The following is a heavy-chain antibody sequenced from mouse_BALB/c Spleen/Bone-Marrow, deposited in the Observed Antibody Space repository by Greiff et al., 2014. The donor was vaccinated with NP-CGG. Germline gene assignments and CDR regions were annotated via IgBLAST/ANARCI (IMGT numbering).Heavy chain of an antibody. J-gene: IGHJ1*01. CDR2: IDPSNGRT. CDR1: GYTFTSYW. CDR3: ARSTTVVVRYWYFDV. D-gene: IGHD1-1*01. Sequence: QVQLQQSGAELVKPGASVKLSCKASGYTFTSYWMPWVKQRPGQGLEWIGEIDPSNGRTNYNEKFKNKATLTVDKSSSTAYMQLSSLTSEDSAVYYCARSTTVVVRYWYFDVWGAGTAVTVSS. V-gene: IGHV1S81*02.